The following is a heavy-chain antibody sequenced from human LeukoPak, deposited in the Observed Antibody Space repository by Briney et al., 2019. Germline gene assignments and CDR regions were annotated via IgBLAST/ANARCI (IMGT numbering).Heavy chain of an antibody. CDR3: AKDLRSLEWLHVYFDY. V-gene: IGHV3-30*02. J-gene: IGHJ4*02. Sequence: TGGSLRLSCAASGFTFSSYGMHWVRQAPGKGLDWVAFIRYDGDNKYYADSVKGRFTISRDNSKNTLYLQMKSLRAEDTAVYYCAKDLRSLEWLHVYFDYWGQGTLVTVSS. CDR2: IRYDGDNK. D-gene: IGHD3-3*01. CDR1: GFTFSSYG.